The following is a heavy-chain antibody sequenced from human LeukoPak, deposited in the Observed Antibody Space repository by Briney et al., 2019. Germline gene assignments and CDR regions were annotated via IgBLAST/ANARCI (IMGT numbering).Heavy chain of an antibody. V-gene: IGHV1-69*05. D-gene: IGHD2-15*01. CDR2: IIPIFGTA. CDR1: GGTFSSYA. CDR3: ARVGGGVVVVAAEIDY. J-gene: IGHJ4*02. Sequence: SVKVSCKASGGTFSSYAISWVRQAPGQGLEWMGRIIPIFGTANYAQKFQGRVTITTDESTSTAYMELSSLRSEDTAVYYCARVGGGVVVVAAEIDYWGQGTLVTVSS.